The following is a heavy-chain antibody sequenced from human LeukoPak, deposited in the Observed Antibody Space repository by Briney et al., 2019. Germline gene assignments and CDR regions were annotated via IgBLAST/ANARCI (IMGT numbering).Heavy chain of an antibody. CDR1: GGSVSSYY. Sequence: SETLSLTCTFSGGSVSSYYWSWIRQPPGKRLEWIGYIYYSGSTDYNPSLESRLTISLDTSKNHCSLKLSSVTAADTAVYYCARGRWNFGYWGQGTLVTVSS. CDR2: IYYSGST. V-gene: IGHV4-59*02. J-gene: IGHJ4*02. D-gene: IGHD4-23*01. CDR3: ARGRWNFGY.